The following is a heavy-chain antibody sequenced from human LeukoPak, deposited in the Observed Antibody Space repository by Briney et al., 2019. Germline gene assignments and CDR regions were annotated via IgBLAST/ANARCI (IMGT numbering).Heavy chain of an antibody. V-gene: IGHV3-30*18. CDR1: GFTFSSFG. Sequence: GGSLRLSCAASGFTFSSFGMHWVRLAPGKGLEWVAVISYDGSNKYYAESVKGRFTISRDNSKNTMYLQMNSLRTEDTAVYYCAKDHTGGSDYGDYWGQGTLVTVSS. CDR3: AKDHTGGSDYGDY. D-gene: IGHD3-16*01. J-gene: IGHJ4*02. CDR2: ISYDGSNK.